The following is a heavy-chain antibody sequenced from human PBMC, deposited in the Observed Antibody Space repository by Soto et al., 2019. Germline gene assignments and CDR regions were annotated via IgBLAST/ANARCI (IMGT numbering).Heavy chain of an antibody. J-gene: IGHJ3*02. V-gene: IGHV3-30-3*01. CDR3: FKHRGNPCGAFDI. CDR2: ISYDGSNK. Sequence: PGGSLRLSCAASGFTFSSSAMHWVRQAQGKGLEWVAAISYDGSNKYYADSVKGRFTISRDNSKSTVSLHMNSLRAEDTAVYYCFKHRGNPCGAFDIWGQGTMVTVSS. CDR1: GFTFSSSA. D-gene: IGHD2-21*01.